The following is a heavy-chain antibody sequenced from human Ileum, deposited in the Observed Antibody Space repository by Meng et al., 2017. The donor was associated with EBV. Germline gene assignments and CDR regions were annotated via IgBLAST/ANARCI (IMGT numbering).Heavy chain of an antibody. Sequence: QVQLVQSGAEVKKPGAAVRVSCEASGYTFASYGISWLRQAPGQGLEWMGWFVNNVDTYSAQKFQGRVAMTTDTHTSTAFMELRSLRSDDTAVYYCARGTPGRSYSDYWGQGTLVTVSS. CDR3: ARGTPGRSYSDY. CDR1: GYTFASYG. J-gene: IGHJ4*02. V-gene: IGHV1-18*01. CDR2: FVNNVDT. D-gene: IGHD3-10*01.